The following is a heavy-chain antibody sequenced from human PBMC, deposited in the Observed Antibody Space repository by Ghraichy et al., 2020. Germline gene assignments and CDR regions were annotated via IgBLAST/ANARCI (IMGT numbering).Heavy chain of an antibody. CDR2: IKQDGSEK. CDR3: ARVGYYGSGSDYYYYGMDV. Sequence: GGSLRLSCAASGFTFSSYWMSWVRQAPGKGLEWVANIKQDGSEKYYVDSVKGRFTISRDNAKNSLYLQMNSLRAEDTAVYYCARVGYYGSGSDYYYYGMDVWGQGTTVTVSS. CDR1: GFTFSSYW. D-gene: IGHD3-10*01. V-gene: IGHV3-7*01. J-gene: IGHJ6*02.